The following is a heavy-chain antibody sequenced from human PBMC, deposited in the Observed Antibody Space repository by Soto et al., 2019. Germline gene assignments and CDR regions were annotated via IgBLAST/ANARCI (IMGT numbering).Heavy chain of an antibody. V-gene: IGHV1-69*02. J-gene: IGHJ3*02. CDR1: GGSFRSHA. CDR3: SGGEDYYYRRPRDDGVDI. D-gene: IGHD3-10*01. CDR2: IIPVLDET. Sequence: QIQLVQSGAEVKKPGSSVRVSCKASGGSFRSHAVTWVRQAPGQGLEWMGRIIPVLDETKYAQKFQDSVTITADKSTMNVYMDRGSVTSEDTAMYFGSGGEDYYYRRPRDDGVDIWGLGTRVTVSS.